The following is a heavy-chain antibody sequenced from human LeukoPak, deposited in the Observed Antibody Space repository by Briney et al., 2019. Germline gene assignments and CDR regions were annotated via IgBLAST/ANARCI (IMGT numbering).Heavy chain of an antibody. D-gene: IGHD3-10*01. Sequence: SETLSLTCAVYGGSFSGYYWSWIRQPPEEGLEWIGEINHSGSTNYNPSLKSRVTISVDTSKNQFSLKLSSVTAADTAVYYCARVVSGYWFDPWGQGTLVTVSS. CDR1: GGSFSGYY. V-gene: IGHV4-34*01. CDR2: INHSGST. J-gene: IGHJ5*02. CDR3: ARVVSGYWFDP.